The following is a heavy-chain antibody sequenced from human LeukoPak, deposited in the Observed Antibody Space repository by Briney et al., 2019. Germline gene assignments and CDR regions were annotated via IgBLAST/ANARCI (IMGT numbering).Heavy chain of an antibody. J-gene: IGHJ6*02. CDR2: IYPGDSDT. Sequence: GESLKISCKGSGYSFTSYWIGWVRQMPGKGLEWMGIIYPGDSDTRYSPSFQGQVTISADKSINTAYLQWSSLKASDTAMYYCVRFQYTAGYSYYGMDVWGQGTTVTVSS. CDR1: GYSFTSYW. D-gene: IGHD1-1*01. CDR3: VRFQYTAGYSYYGMDV. V-gene: IGHV5-51*01.